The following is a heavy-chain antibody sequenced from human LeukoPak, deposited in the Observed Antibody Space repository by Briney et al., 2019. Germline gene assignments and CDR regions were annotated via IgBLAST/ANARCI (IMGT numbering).Heavy chain of an antibody. V-gene: IGHV3-21*01. D-gene: IGHD5/OR15-5a*01. J-gene: IGHJ6*02. CDR2: ISSSSGYI. CDR1: GFTFSDYS. Sequence: GGSLRLSCPASGFTFSDYSMSWVRQAPGKGLEWVSSISSSSGYIYYADSVKGRFTISRDNARNSLYLQMNSLRAEDTAVYYCARSRSVSNYKGMDVWGQGTTVTVSS. CDR3: ARSRSVSNYKGMDV.